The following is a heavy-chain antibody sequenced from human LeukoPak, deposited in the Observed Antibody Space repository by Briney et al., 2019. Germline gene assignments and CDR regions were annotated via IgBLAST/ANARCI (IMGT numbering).Heavy chain of an antibody. Sequence: ASVKVSCKASGYTFTSYYMHWVRQAPGQGLEWMGIINPSGGSTSYAQKFQGRVTMTRDTSTSTVYMELSSLRSEDTAVYYCARDEEWLVPPYYYMDVWGKGTTVTVSS. V-gene: IGHV1-46*01. J-gene: IGHJ6*03. CDR1: GYTFTSYY. CDR3: ARDEEWLVPPYYYMDV. D-gene: IGHD6-19*01. CDR2: INPSGGST.